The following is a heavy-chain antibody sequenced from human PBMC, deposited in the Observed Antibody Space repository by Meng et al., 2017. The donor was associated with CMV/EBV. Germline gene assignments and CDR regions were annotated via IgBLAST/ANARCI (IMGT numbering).Heavy chain of an antibody. J-gene: IGHJ6*02. Sequence: GSLRLSCTVSGGSVSSGSYYWSWIRQPPGKGLEWIGYFYYSGSTNYNPSLKSRVTISVDTSKNQFSLKLSSVTAADTAVYYCARDPIVLITLDGHGAGRFTEASVKRPVWGQGTTVTVSS. CDR1: GGSVSSGSYY. CDR2: FYYSGST. CDR3: ARDPIVLITLDGHGAGRFTEASVKRPV. V-gene: IGHV4-61*01. D-gene: IGHD2-8*01.